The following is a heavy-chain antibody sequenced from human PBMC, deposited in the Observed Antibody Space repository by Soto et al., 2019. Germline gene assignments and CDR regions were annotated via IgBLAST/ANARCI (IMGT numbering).Heavy chain of an antibody. CDR3: AKKAEKHFDWMFYADS. J-gene: IGHJ4*02. CDR2: ISGSGDST. V-gene: IGHV3-23*01. Sequence: GSLRLSCATSVIIFRNYAMGWVRQAPGKGLEWVPAISGSGDSTYYADSVKGRFTISRDNSKNTLYLQMNSLRVEDTAIFYCAKKAEKHFDWMFYADSWGQGTLVTVS. D-gene: IGHD3-9*01. CDR1: VIIFRNYA.